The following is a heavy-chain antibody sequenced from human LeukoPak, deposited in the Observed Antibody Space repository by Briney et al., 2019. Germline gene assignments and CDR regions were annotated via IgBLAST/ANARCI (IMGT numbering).Heavy chain of an antibody. Sequence: GGSLRLSCAASGFTFSNYWMSWVRQAPGKGLEWVSAISGSGGSTYYADSVKGRFTISRDNSKNTLYLQMSSLRAEDTAVYYCARSSMVPYYFDYWGQGTLVTVSS. J-gene: IGHJ4*02. CDR1: GFTFSNYW. CDR3: ARSSMVPYYFDY. CDR2: ISGSGGST. D-gene: IGHD2-8*01. V-gene: IGHV3-23*01.